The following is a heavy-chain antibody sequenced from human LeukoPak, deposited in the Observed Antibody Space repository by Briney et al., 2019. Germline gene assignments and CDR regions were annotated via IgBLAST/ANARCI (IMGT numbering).Heavy chain of an antibody. CDR2: ISNYSGNT. D-gene: IGHD6-13*01. CDR1: GYTFTSYG. V-gene: IGHV1-18*01. Sequence: ASVKVSCKGSGYTFTSYGISWVRQAPGQGLEWMGWISNYSGNTNYAQKFQGRVTMTTDTSTSTAYMELRSLRSDDTAVYYCAIQSRSSSYDYWGQGTLVTVSS. CDR3: AIQSRSSSYDY. J-gene: IGHJ4*02.